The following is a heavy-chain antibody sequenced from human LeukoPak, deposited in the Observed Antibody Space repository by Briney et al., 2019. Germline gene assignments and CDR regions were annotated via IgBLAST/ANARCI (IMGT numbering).Heavy chain of an antibody. Sequence: SQTLSLTCTVSGGSISSGDYYWSWIRQPPGKGLEWIGYIYYSGSTYYNPSLKSRVTISVDTSKNQFSLKLSSVTAADTAVYYCARGEAATFTYYYYGMDVWGQGTTVTVSS. CDR2: IYYSGST. D-gene: IGHD2-15*01. J-gene: IGHJ6*02. CDR3: ARGEAATFTYYYYGMDV. V-gene: IGHV4-30-4*01. CDR1: GGSISSGDYY.